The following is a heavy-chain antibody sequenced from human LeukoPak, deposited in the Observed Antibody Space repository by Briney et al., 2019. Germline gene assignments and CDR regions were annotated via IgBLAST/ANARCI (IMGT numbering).Heavy chain of an antibody. CDR1: GYTPTELS. CDR2: FDPEDGET. Sequence: ASVNVSCKVSGYTPTELSMHWVRQAPGKGLEWMGGFDPEDGETIYAQKFQGRVTMTEDTSTDTAYMELSSLRSEDTAVYYCATGCEESGCGRDWGQGTLVTVSS. V-gene: IGHV1-24*01. J-gene: IGHJ4*02. CDR3: ATGCEESGCGRD. D-gene: IGHD6-19*01.